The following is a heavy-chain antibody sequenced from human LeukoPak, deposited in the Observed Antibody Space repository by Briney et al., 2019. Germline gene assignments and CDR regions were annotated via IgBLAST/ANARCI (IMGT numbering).Heavy chain of an antibody. CDR2: IYYSGST. D-gene: IGHD2-15*01. J-gene: IGHJ4*02. Sequence: SETLSLTCTVSGASISSSSYYWGWIRQPPGKGLEWIGSIYYSGSTNYNPSLKSRVTISVDTSKNHFSLKLSSVTAADTAVYYCAKGYCNGGSCYAYSFDYWGQGTLVTVSS. CDR3: AKGYCNGGSCYAYSFDY. CDR1: GASISSSSYY. V-gene: IGHV4-39*07.